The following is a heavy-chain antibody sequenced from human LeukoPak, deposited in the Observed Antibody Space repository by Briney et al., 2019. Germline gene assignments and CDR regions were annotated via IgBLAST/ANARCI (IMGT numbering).Heavy chain of an antibody. J-gene: IGHJ4*02. CDR2: ISAYNGNT. V-gene: IGHV1-18*04. CDR1: GYTFTSYY. CDR3: ARDYGGYDYVWGSYRRDY. D-gene: IGHD3-16*02. Sequence: ASVKVSCKASGYTFTSYYMHWVRQAPGQGLEWMGWISAYNGNTNYAQKLQGRVTMTTDTSTSTAYMELRSLRSDDTAVYYCARDYGGYDYVWGSYRRDYWGQGTLVTVSS.